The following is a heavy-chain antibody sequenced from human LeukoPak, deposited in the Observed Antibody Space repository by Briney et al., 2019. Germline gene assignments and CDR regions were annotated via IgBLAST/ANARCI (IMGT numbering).Heavy chain of an antibody. CDR2: IKQDGSDK. V-gene: IGHV3-7*05. CDR3: ARLAYSGSWYWDY. CDR1: GFTFSTYW. Sequence: GGSLRLSCAASGFTFSTYWMTWVRQAPGKGLEWVANIKQDGSDKYYVDSVKGRFTISRDNAENSLYLQMNSLRAEDTAVYYCARLAYSGSWYWDYWGQGTLVTVSS. J-gene: IGHJ4*02. D-gene: IGHD6-13*01.